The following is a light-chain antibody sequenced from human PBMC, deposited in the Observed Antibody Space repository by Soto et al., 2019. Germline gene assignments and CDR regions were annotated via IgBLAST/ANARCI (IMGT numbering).Light chain of an antibody. CDR2: GVS. CDR1: QSISRG. CDR3: QQTYSIPLT. J-gene: IGKJ4*01. Sequence: DIQMTQVPSIPSSSLGDRVTITCRASQSISRGLAWYQQKPGKAPKFLIDGVSSLKSGVPSRFSGSGSGTDFTLAISAPQPDDFATYFCQQTYSIPLTFGGGPRW. V-gene: IGKV1-5*01.